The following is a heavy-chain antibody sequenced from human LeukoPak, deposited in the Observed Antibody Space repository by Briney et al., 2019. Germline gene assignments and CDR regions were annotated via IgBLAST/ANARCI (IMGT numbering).Heavy chain of an antibody. V-gene: IGHV4-59*01. CDR2: IYYSGST. Sequence: SETLSLTCTISGGSISSYYWSWIRQPPGKGLEWIGYIYYSGSTNYNPSLKSRVTISVDTSKNQFSLKLSSVTAADTAVYYCAGHHPRNTVDFWGQGTLVTVSS. CDR3: AGHHPRNTVDF. CDR1: GGSISSYY. J-gene: IGHJ4*02. D-gene: IGHD2/OR15-2a*01.